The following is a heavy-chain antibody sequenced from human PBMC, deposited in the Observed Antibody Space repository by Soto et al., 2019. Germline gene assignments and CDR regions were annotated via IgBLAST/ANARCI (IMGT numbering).Heavy chain of an antibody. D-gene: IGHD2-2*01. J-gene: IGHJ5*02. CDR1: GFTFSSYA. V-gene: IGHV3-23*01. CDR2: ISGRGGDT. CDR3: TRVVHCTSTYCYAFDL. Sequence: EAQLLESGGGLVQPGGSLRLSCAASGFTFSSYAMSWVRQAPGKGLEWVSGISGRGGDTYYADSVKGRFTTSRDNSKNPVYLQLNSLSGEDLAVYFCTRVVHCTSTYCYAFDLWGQGTLVTGSS.